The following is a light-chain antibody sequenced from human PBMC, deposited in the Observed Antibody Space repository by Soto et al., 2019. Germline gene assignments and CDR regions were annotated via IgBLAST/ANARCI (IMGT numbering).Light chain of an antibody. J-gene: IGKJ2*01. CDR3: DHYGRSQVS. CDR2: GAS. Sequence: DIVLTQSPGTLSLSPGERATLSCRASQNVPANFLAWYQRKPGQAPRLLIYGASNRAADIPARFNGPGSGTGFTLSINTLEPDGFGLYFGDHYGRSQVSFGKATKLDIK. CDR1: QNVPANF. V-gene: IGKV3-20*01.